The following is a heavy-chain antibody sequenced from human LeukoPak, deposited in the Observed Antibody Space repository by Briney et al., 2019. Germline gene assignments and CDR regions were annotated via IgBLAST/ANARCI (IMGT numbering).Heavy chain of an antibody. CDR2: MNPNSGNT. CDR3: ARAPDTAMGFDY. V-gene: IGHV1-8*01. J-gene: IGHJ4*02. CDR1: GYTFTSYD. D-gene: IGHD5-18*01. Sequence: ASVKASCKASGYTFTSYDINWVRQATGQGLEWMGWMNPNSGNTGYAQKFQGRVTMTRNTSISTAYMELSSLRSEDTAVYYCARAPDTAMGFDYWGQGTLVTVSS.